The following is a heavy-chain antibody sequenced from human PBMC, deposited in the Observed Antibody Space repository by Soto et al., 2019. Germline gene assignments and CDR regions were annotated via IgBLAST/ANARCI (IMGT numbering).Heavy chain of an antibody. D-gene: IGHD1-1*01. CDR1: GGSFSGYY. CDR2: INHSGST. Sequence: PSETLSLTCAVYGGSFSGYYWSWIRQPPGKGLEWIGEINHSGSTNYNPSLKSRVTISVDTSKNQFSLKLSSVTAADTAVYYCARGRGLGLERQYTNWFDPWGQGTLVTVSS. J-gene: IGHJ5*02. CDR3: ARGRGLGLERQYTNWFDP. V-gene: IGHV4-34*01.